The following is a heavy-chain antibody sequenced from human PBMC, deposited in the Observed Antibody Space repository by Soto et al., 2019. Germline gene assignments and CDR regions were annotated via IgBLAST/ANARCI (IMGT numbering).Heavy chain of an antibody. J-gene: IGHJ4*02. CDR1: GFTFSSYA. CDR3: ATGDRSADGPFDS. D-gene: IGHD2-15*01. Sequence: EVQLLESGGGLVQPGGSLRLSCAASGFTFSSYAMSWVRQAPGKGLEWVSALSGGGGTTYYADSVKGRFTITRDNSKNTLSLQMNSLSAEATAQYYCATGDRSADGPFDSWGQGTLVTVSS. V-gene: IGHV3-23*01. CDR2: LSGGGGTT.